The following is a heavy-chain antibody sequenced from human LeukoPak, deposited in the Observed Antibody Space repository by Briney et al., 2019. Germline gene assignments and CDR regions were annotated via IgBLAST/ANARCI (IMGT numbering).Heavy chain of an antibody. V-gene: IGHV3-48*03. Sequence: GGSLRLSCAASGFTFSSYEMNWVRQAPGKGLEWVSYISSSGSTIYYADSVKGRFTISRDNAKNSLYLQMNSLRAEDTAVYYCAGLPGGWLLSNYDYYYMDVWGKGTTVTVSS. J-gene: IGHJ6*03. CDR1: GFTFSSYE. CDR3: AGLPGGWLLSNYDYYYMDV. D-gene: IGHD3-3*01. CDR2: ISSSGSTI.